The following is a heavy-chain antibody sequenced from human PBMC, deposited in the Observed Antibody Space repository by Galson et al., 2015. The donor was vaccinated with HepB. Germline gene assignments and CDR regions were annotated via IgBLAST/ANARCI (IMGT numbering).Heavy chain of an antibody. V-gene: IGHV3-23*01. CDR1: GFTFSYYA. Sequence: SLRLSCAASGFTFSYYAMSWVRQAPGKGLEWVSAITPSGDNTYPADSMKGRFTISRDNSQNTLFLQMNGLRADDTAIYFCAKVFPEKTDGWYRQALYYFDSWGQGTQVTVSS. CDR3: AKVFPEKTDGWYRQALYYFDS. J-gene: IGHJ4*02. D-gene: IGHD6-19*01. CDR2: ITPSGDNT.